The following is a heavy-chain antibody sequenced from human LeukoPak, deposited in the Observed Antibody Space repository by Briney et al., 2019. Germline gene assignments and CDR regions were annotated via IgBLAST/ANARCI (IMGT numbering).Heavy chain of an antibody. Sequence: PGGSLRLSCAASGFTLSSFGMVWVRQAPGKGLEWVTLMWYDGRNKYYADSVKGRFTISRDNSKNTVYLQMNSLRGEDTAVYYCARVGDMAAFDIWGQGTRVTVSS. CDR3: ARVGDMAAFDI. V-gene: IGHV3-33*01. CDR2: MWYDGRNK. D-gene: IGHD3-16*01. CDR1: GFTLSSFG. J-gene: IGHJ3*02.